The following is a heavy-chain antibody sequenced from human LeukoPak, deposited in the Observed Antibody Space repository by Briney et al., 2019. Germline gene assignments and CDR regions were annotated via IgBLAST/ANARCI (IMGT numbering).Heavy chain of an antibody. V-gene: IGHV3-7*05. CDR3: ARDQDAYSSGWYGVFDF. J-gene: IGHJ4*02. D-gene: IGHD6-19*01. CDR1: GFTFSDYY. Sequence: GGSLRLSCAASGFTFSDYYMSWIRQAPGKGLEWVANIKQDGSEKKYVDSVKGRFTISRDNAKSSLFLQMNSLRAEDTALYYCARDQDAYSSGWYGVFDFWGQGSPVTVSS. CDR2: IKQDGSEK.